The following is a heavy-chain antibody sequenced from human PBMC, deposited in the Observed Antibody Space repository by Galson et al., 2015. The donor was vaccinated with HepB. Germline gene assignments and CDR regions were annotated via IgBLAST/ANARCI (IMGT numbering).Heavy chain of an antibody. J-gene: IGHJ6*02. D-gene: IGHD3-3*01. CDR3: AKGVTIFGVVIDLEAGMDV. CDR1: GFTFDDYA. V-gene: IGHV3-9*01. CDR2: ISWNSGSI. Sequence: SLRLSCAASGFTFDDYAMHRVRQAPGKGLEWVSGISWNSGSIGYADSVKGRFTISRDNAKNSLYLQMNSLRAEDTALYYCAKGVTIFGVVIDLEAGMDVWGQGTTVTVSS.